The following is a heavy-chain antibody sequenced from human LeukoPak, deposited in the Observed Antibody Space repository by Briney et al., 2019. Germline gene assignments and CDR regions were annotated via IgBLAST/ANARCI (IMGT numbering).Heavy chain of an antibody. CDR2: IKQDGSEK. D-gene: IGHD3-22*01. J-gene: IGHJ3*02. V-gene: IGHV3-7*01. CDR3: ARGGGDSSGYWGDDAFDI. CDR1: GFTFSSYW. Sequence: GGSLRLSCAAAGFTFSSYWMSWVRQAPGKGLEWVANIKQDGSEKYYVDSVKGRFTISRENAKNSLYLQMDSLRAGDTAVYYCARGGGDSSGYWGDDAFDIWGQGTMVTVSS.